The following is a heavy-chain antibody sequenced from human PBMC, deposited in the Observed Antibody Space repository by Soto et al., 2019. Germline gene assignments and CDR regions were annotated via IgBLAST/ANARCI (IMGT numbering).Heavy chain of an antibody. D-gene: IGHD3-10*01. J-gene: IGHJ3*02. CDR1: GFTFSSYS. CDR3: ASVGDVYGSGPGWAFDI. CDR2: ISSSSSYI. V-gene: IGHV3-21*04. Sequence: PGGSLRLSCAASGFTFSSYSMNWVRQAPGKGLEWVSSISSSSSYIYYADSVKGRFTISRDNAKNSLYLQMNSLRAEDTALYYCASVGDVYGSGPGWAFDIWGQGTMVTVSS.